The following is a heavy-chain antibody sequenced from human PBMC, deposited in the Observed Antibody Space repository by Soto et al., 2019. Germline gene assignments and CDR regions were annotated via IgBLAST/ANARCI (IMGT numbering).Heavy chain of an antibody. V-gene: IGHV1-18*01. Sequence: QVQLVQSGPEVKKPSASVTVSCKTSGYTFTDHGIDWVRQDPGQGLEWVGWVSSYNGNTNYAYNLKDRVIMNTDAYTITAYVVLRGLRSDETAVYYCAREVERIYSPAVFWGQGSPVNDSS. CDR2: VSSYNGNT. J-gene: IGHJ4*02. D-gene: IGHD3-10*01. CDR3: AREVERIYSPAVF. CDR1: GYTFTDHG.